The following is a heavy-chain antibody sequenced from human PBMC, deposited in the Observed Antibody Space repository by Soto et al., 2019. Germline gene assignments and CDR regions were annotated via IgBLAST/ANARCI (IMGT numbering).Heavy chain of an antibody. J-gene: IGHJ4*02. V-gene: IGHV1-69*01. CDR1: GGTFSSYA. CDR2: IIPIFGTA. Sequence: VASVTVSCTASGGTFSSYAISWVRQAPGQGLEWMGGIIPIFGTANYAQKFQGRVTITADESTSTAYMELSSLRSEDTAVYYCAGSGYDLGLCDYWGQGTLVTVSS. D-gene: IGHD5-12*01. CDR3: AGSGYDLGLCDY.